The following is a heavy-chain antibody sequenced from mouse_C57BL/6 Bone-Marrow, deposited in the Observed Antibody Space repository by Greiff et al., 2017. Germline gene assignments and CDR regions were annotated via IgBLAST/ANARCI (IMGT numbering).Heavy chain of an antibody. CDR1: GYTFTSYG. CDR2: IYPRSGNT. D-gene: IGHD1-1*02. Sequence: VKLQQSGAELARPGASVKLSCKASGYTFTSYGISWVKQRTGQGLEWIGEIYPRSGNTYYNEKFKGKATLTADKSSSTAYMELRSLTSEDSAVYFCARWGWVYYFCYWGQGTTLTVSS. V-gene: IGHV1-81*01. CDR3: ARWGWVYYFCY. J-gene: IGHJ2*01.